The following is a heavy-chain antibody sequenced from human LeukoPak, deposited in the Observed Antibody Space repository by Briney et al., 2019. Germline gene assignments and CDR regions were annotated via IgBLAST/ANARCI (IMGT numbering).Heavy chain of an antibody. CDR3: ARSYYYDSSGYYVLRY. CDR1: GFTFSDYY. D-gene: IGHD3-22*01. J-gene: IGHJ4*02. Sequence: KPGGSLRLSCAASGFTFSDYYMSWIRQAPGKGLEWVSYISSSGSTIYYADSVKGRFTISRDNAKNSLYLQMNSLRAEDTAVYYCARSYYYDSSGYYVLRYWGQGTLVTVSS. CDR2: ISSSGSTI. V-gene: IGHV3-11*01.